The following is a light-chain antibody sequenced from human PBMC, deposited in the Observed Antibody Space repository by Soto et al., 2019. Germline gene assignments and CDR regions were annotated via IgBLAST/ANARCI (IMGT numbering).Light chain of an antibody. CDR3: ATCDGSLNGEV. J-gene: IGLJ2*01. CDR2: DNN. CDR1: SYNIGNNY. V-gene: IGLV1-51*01. Sequence: QSVLTQSPSVSAAPGQKVTISCSGSSYNIGNNYVSWYQQLPGTAPKLLIYDNNKRPSGIPDRFSGSKSGTSGTLDITGLQTGDEADYYCATCDGSLNGEVFGGGTKVTVL.